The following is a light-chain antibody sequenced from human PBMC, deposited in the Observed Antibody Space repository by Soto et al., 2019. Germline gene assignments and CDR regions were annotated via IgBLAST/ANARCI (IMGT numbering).Light chain of an antibody. CDR1: QGISSY. CDR3: QQYSTYPLS. Sequence: AIRMTQSPSSLSASTGDRVTITCRASQGISSYLVWYHQKPGKAPKLLIYAASTLQSGVPSRFSGSGSGTAFTLTISFLQSEDFGTYYCQQYSTYPLSFGQGTKVEIK. J-gene: IGKJ1*01. CDR2: AAS. V-gene: IGKV1-8*01.